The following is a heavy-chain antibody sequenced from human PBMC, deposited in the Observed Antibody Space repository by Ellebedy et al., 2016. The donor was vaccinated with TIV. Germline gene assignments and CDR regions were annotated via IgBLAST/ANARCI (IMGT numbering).Heavy chain of an antibody. J-gene: IGHJ4*02. CDR1: GFSLSTSGVG. Sequence: SGPTLVKPPQTLTLTCTFSGFSLSTSGVGVGWIRQPPGKALEWLALIYWDDDKRYSPSLQSRLTIIKDPSKNQVVLTMTNRDPVDTATYYCAHLHYLTGTNKFDYWGQGTLVTVSS. D-gene: IGHD1-20*01. CDR2: IYWDDDK. V-gene: IGHV2-5*02. CDR3: AHLHYLTGTNKFDY.